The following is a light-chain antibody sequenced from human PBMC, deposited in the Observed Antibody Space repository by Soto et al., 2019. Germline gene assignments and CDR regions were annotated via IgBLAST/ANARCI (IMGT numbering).Light chain of an antibody. J-gene: IGKJ1*01. Sequence: EIVLTQSPGTLSLSPGERATLSCRASQSVTNNYLAWYQQKRGQAPRLLIWGASIRAADLPDRFSGGGSGTDFTLTISRLETEDFAVYYCQQYGSIPWTFGQGTKVDIK. CDR3: QQYGSIPWT. CDR2: GAS. CDR1: QSVTNNY. V-gene: IGKV3-20*01.